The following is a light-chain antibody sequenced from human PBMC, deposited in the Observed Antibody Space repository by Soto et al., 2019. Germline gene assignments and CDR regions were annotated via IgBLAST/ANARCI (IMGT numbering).Light chain of an antibody. CDR3: QQYFGNPLT. CDR2: WAS. V-gene: IGKV4-1*01. Sequence: DIVMTQSPDSLAVSLGERATINCKSSRSLLHGSNNENFLAWYQQRPGQPPKLLFYWASTRQSGVPERFSGSGSETDFTLTISSLRAEDVAVYYCQQYFGNPLTFGGGTKVEIK. J-gene: IGKJ4*01. CDR1: RSLLHGSNNENF.